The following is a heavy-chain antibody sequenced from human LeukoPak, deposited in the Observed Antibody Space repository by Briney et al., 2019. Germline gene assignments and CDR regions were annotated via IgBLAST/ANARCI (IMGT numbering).Heavy chain of an antibody. J-gene: IGHJ5*02. Sequence: SVKVSCKASGGTFSSYAISWVRQAPGQGLEWMGRIIPILGIANYAQKFQGRVTITADKSTSTAYMELSSLRSEDTAVYYCARVYCSSTSCYVNWFDPWGQETLVTVSS. CDR3: ARVYCSSTSCYVNWFDP. V-gene: IGHV1-69*04. CDR1: GGTFSSYA. D-gene: IGHD2-2*01. CDR2: IIPILGIA.